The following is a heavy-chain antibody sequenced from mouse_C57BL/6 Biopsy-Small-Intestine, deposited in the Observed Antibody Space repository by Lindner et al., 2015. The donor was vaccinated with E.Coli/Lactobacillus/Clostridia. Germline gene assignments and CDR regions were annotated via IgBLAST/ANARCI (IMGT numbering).Heavy chain of an antibody. D-gene: IGHD1-1*01. J-gene: IGHJ1*03. CDR1: GYTFTDYY. Sequence: VQLQESGPVLVKPGASVKMSCKASGYTFTDYYMNWVKQSHGKSLEWIGVINPYNGGNSYNQKFKDKATLTVDKSSSTAYMEPNSLTSEDSAVYYCARAGGSSYDWYFDVWGTGTTVTVSS. V-gene: IGHV1-19*01. CDR2: INPYNGGN. CDR3: ARAGGSSYDWYFDV.